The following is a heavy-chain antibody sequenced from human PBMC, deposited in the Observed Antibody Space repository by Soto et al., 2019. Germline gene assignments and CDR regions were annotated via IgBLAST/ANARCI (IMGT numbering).Heavy chain of an antibody. D-gene: IGHD1-1*01. CDR2: ISYDGSNK. V-gene: IGHV3-30*18. CDR3: AKDGPNDDAVDI. J-gene: IGHJ3*02. Sequence: QVQLVESGGGVVQPGRSLRLSCAASGFTFSRYGMHWVRQAPGKGLEWVALISYDGSNKYYADSVKGRFTISRDNSKNTLYLQMNSLRGEDTAVYYCAKDGPNDDAVDIWGLGTMVTVSS. CDR1: GFTFSRYG.